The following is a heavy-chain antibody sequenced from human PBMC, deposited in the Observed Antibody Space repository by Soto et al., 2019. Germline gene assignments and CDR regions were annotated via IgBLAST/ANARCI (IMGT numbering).Heavy chain of an antibody. CDR2: INHSGST. Sequence: PSETLSLTCAVYGGSFSGYYWSWIRQPPGKGLEWIGEINHSGSTNYNPSLKSRVTISVDTSKNQFSLKLSSVTAADTAVYYCAGGGYRRADWEFAYWRQGTLVTAS. V-gene: IGHV4-34*01. CDR1: GGSFSGYY. CDR3: AGGGYRRADWEFAY. J-gene: IGHJ4*02. D-gene: IGHD2-21*02.